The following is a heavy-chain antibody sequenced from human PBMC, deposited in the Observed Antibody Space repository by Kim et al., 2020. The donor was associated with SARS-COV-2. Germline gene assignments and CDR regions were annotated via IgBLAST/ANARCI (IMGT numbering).Heavy chain of an antibody. D-gene: IGHD1-1*01. CDR3: TTATGPDP. CDR2: GGTT. J-gene: IGHJ5*02. V-gene: IGHV3-15*01. Sequence: GGTTDYAAPVKGRFTISRDDSKNTLYLQMNSLKTEDTAVYYCTTATGPDPWGQGTLVTVSS.